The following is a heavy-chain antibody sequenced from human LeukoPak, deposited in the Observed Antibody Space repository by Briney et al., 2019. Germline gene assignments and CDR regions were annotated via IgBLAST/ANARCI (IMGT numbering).Heavy chain of an antibody. CDR2: INPNSGGT. V-gene: IGHV1-2*02. J-gene: IGHJ4*02. Sequence: MGWINPNSGGTNYAQKFQGRVTITSDTSISTAYMELSRLRSDDTAVYYCALEYSSSSSLDYWGQGTLVTVSS. D-gene: IGHD6-6*01. CDR3: ALEYSSSSSLDY.